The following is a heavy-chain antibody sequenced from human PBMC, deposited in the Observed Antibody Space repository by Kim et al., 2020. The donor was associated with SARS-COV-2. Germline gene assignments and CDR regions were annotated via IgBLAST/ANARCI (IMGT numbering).Heavy chain of an antibody. CDR3: ARGRPSRYSSSWYVY. CDR1: GGSFSGYY. CDR2: INHSGST. Sequence: SETLSLTCAVYGGSFSGYYWSWIRQPPGKGLEWIGEINHSGSTNYNPSLKSRVTISVDTSKNQFSLKLSSVTAADTAVYYCARGRPSRYSSSWYVYWGQGTLVTVSS. J-gene: IGHJ4*02. V-gene: IGHV4-34*01. D-gene: IGHD6-13*01.